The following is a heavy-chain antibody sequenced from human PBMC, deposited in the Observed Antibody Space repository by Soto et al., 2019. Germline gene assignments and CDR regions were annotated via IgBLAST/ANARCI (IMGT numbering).Heavy chain of an antibody. V-gene: IGHV4-34*01. D-gene: IGHD3-3*01. CDR1: GGSFSGYY. CDR2: INHSGST. J-gene: IGHJ5*01. CDR3: ARHRRFTPVDWSGYSKTWFDP. Sequence: SETLSLTCAVYGGSFSGYYWSWIRQPPGKGLEWIGEINHSGSTYYNPSLKSRVTISLDTSKNQFSLKLNSVTAADTAVYYRARHRRFTPVDWSGYSKTWFDPWGQGIRVTVSS.